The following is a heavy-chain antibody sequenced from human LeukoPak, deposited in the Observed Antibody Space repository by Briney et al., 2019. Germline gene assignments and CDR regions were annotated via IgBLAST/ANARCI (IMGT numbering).Heavy chain of an antibody. CDR1: GLAVSSTF. D-gene: IGHD3-10*01. CDR2: IYSGGTT. V-gene: IGHV3-53*01. CDR3: ARNTDYYGSGTYGYFDH. J-gene: IGHJ2*01. Sequence: PGGSLRLSCAPSGLAVSSTFMSWVRQAPGRGLEWVSIIYSGGTTHYADSVKGRFTISRDNAKNMLCLQMDSLRVGDTAIYYCARNTDYYGSGTYGYFDHWGRGTLVTVSS.